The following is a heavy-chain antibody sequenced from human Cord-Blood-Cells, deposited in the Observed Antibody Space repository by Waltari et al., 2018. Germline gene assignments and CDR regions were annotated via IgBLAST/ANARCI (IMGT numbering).Heavy chain of an antibody. V-gene: IGHV3-23*01. CDR3: AKDSHSWDAFDI. Sequence: EVQLLESGGGLVQPGGSLRLSCAASGFTFSSYAMSWVRQAPGKGLEWVSAISGSGGTTYYADSVKGRFTIARDNSKNTLYLQMNSLRAEDTAVYYCAKDSHSWDAFDIWGQGTMVTVSS. CDR1: GFTFSSYA. J-gene: IGHJ3*02. CDR2: ISGSGGTT.